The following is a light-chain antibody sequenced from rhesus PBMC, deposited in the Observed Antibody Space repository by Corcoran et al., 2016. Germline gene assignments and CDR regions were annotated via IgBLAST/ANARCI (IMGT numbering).Light chain of an antibody. CDR1: QGISSW. CDR3: QQYFDLPRT. V-gene: IGKV1-19*01. Sequence: DIQMTQSSSSLSASVGDKVTTMCHASQGISSWLAWYQQKPGKAPKPLIYAASSLQSGVTSRFGDSGSGTDYTLAISSLQPEDFATYCCQQYFDLPRTFSQGTKVEIE. CDR2: AAS. J-gene: IGKJ1*01.